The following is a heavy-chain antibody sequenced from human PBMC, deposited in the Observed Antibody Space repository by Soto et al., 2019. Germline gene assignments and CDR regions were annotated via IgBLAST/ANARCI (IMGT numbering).Heavy chain of an antibody. V-gene: IGHV3-30*18. Sequence: QVQLVESGGGVVQPGRSLRLSCAASGFIFRSDGMNWVRQAPGKGLEWVAVISHDGRNKYYADSVKGRFTISRDNSKKTLYLQMNSLRTEDTAVYYCAKDWVELDYWGQGTLVTVSS. J-gene: IGHJ4*02. CDR1: GFIFRSDG. CDR3: AKDWVELDY. CDR2: ISHDGRNK. D-gene: IGHD1-1*01.